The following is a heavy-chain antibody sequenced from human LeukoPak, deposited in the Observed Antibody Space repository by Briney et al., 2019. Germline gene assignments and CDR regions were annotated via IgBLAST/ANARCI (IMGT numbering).Heavy chain of an antibody. J-gene: IGHJ4*02. CDR2: ISTNGGGT. CDR1: GFTFSSFG. V-gene: IGHV3-64*01. D-gene: IGHD5-18*01. Sequence: GGSLRLSCAASGFTFSSFGMSWVRQAPGKGLEYVSAISTNGGGTYYANSVKGRFTISRDNSKNTLYLQVGSLRIEDMGAYYCARITEGYSYGGYFDFWGQGTLVTVSS. CDR3: ARITEGYSYGGYFDF.